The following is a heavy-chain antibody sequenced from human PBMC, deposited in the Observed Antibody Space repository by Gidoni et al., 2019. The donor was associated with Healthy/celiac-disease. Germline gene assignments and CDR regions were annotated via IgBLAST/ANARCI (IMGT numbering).Heavy chain of an antibody. V-gene: IGHV1-46*01. CDR1: GYPFTSYY. D-gene: IGHD3-10*01. CDR3: ASRWEYYGSGSYPNDAFDI. Sequence: QVQLVQSGAEVKKPGASVKVSCKASGYPFTSYYMHWVRQAPGQGLEWMGIINPSGGSTSYAQKCQGRVTMTRDTSTSTVYMELSSLRSEDTAVYYCASRWEYYGSGSYPNDAFDIWGQGTMVTVSS. CDR2: INPSGGST. J-gene: IGHJ3*02.